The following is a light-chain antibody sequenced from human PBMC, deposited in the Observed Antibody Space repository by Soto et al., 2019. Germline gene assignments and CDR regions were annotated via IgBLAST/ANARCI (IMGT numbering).Light chain of an antibody. CDR2: WAS. CDR1: QSVLYSSNNKNY. Sequence: GSLGERATINCKSSQSVLYSSNNKNYLAWYQQKPGQPPKLLIYWASTRESGVPDRFSGSGSGTDFTLPISSLQAEDVAVYYCQQYYSPWTFGQGTKVEIK. V-gene: IGKV4-1*01. CDR3: QQYYSPWT. J-gene: IGKJ1*01.